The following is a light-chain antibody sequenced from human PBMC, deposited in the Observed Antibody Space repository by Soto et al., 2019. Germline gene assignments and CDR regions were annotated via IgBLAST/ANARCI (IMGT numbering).Light chain of an antibody. V-gene: IGLV2-11*01. CDR2: DVS. Sequence: QSALTQPRSVSGSPGHSVTISCTGTSSDVGGYSYVSWYQQHPGKAPKLLISDVSKRPSGVPDRFSGSKFGNTASLTIPGLQAEDEADYHCCSYAGAFIYVFGSGTKVTVL. J-gene: IGLJ1*01. CDR3: CSYAGAFIYV. CDR1: SSDVGGYSY.